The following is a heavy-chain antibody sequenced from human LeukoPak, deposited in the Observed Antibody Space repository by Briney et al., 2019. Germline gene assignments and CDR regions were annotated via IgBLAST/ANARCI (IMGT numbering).Heavy chain of an antibody. V-gene: IGHV1-69*01. CDR3: ARESRDLTTVTTFDY. Sequence: SVKVSCKASGGTFSGNAISWVRQAPGQGLECMGGIIPIFGTANYAQKFQGRVTITADESTSTAYRELSSLRSEDTAVYYCARESRDLTTVTTFDYWGQGTLVTVSS. CDR1: GGTFSGNA. D-gene: IGHD4-17*01. J-gene: IGHJ4*02. CDR2: IIPIFGTA.